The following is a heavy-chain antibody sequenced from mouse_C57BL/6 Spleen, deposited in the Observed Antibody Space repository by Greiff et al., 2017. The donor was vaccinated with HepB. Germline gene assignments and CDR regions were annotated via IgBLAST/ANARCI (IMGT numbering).Heavy chain of an antibody. Sequence: VQLQQSGAELVRPGASVTLSCKASGYTFTDYEMHWVKQTPVHGLEWIGAIDPETGGTAYNQKFKGKAILTADKSSSTAYMELRSLTSEDSAVNYCTRTGYGNYFAWFAYWGQGTLVTVSA. V-gene: IGHV1-15*01. CDR3: TRTGYGNYFAWFAY. CDR1: GYTFTDYE. CDR2: IDPETGGT. J-gene: IGHJ3*01. D-gene: IGHD2-1*01.